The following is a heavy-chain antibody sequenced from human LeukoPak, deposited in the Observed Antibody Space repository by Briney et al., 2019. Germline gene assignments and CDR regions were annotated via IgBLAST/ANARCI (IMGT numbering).Heavy chain of an antibody. V-gene: IGHV3-21*01. J-gene: IGHJ4*02. D-gene: IGHD6-19*01. Sequence: GVSLRLPCAASGFTFSSYSMNWVRQAPGKGLEWVSSISSSSSYIYYADSVKGRFTISRDNAKHSLYLQMNSLRAEDTAVYYFARVAGYSSGWYEEIYYCDYWGQGTLVTVSS. CDR3: ARVAGYSSGWYEEIYYCDY. CDR2: ISSSSSYI. CDR1: GFTFSSYS.